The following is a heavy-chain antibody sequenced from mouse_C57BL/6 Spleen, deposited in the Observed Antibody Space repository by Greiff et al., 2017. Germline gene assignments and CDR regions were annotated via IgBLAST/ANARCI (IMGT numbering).Heavy chain of an antibody. J-gene: IGHJ4*01. V-gene: IGHV5-12*01. CDR2: ISNGGGST. CDR3: ARQGYGNYYAMDY. D-gene: IGHD2-1*01. CDR1: GFTFSDYY. Sequence: EVQRVESGGGLVQPGGSLKLSCAASGFTFSDYYMYWVRQTPEKRLEWVAYISNGGGSTYYPDTVKGRFTISRDNAKNTLYLQMSRLKSEDTAMYYCARQGYGNYYAMDYWGQGTSVTVSS.